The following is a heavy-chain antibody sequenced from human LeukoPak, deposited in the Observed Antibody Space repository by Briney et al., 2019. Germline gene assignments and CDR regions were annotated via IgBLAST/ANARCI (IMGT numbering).Heavy chain of an antibody. V-gene: IGHV1-69*13. CDR1: GGTFSSYA. CDR2: IIPIFGTA. Sequence: SVKVSCKASGGTFSSYAISWVRQAPGQGLEWMGGIIPIFGTANYAQKFQGRVTITADESTSTAYMALSSLRYEDTAVYYCARMPYDFWSGYGNSYYYYYMDVWGKGTTVTVSS. J-gene: IGHJ6*03. D-gene: IGHD3-3*01. CDR3: ARMPYDFWSGYGNSYYYYYMDV.